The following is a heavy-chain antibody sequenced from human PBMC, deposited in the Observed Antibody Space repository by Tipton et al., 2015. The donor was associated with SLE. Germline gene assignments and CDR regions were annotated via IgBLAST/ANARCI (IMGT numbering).Heavy chain of an antibody. Sequence: SLRLSCAASGFPFSSFAMSWVRQAPGEGLEWVSSISGSGHNTYYADSLKGRFTISRDNSKNTLYLQMNSLRAEDTAIYYCAKDREDTYAYYLDHWGQGTLVTVSS. V-gene: IGHV3-23*01. D-gene: IGHD1-26*01. J-gene: IGHJ4*02. CDR2: ISGSGHNT. CDR1: GFPFSSFA. CDR3: AKDREDTYAYYLDH.